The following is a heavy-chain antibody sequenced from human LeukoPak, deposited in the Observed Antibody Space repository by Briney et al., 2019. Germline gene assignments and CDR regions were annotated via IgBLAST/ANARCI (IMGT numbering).Heavy chain of an antibody. CDR3: ARDRLPIVGATTFWFDP. J-gene: IGHJ5*02. CDR2: ISSSSSYI. D-gene: IGHD1-26*01. V-gene: IGHV3-21*01. Sequence: GGSLRLSCAASGFIFSSYSMNWVRQAPGKGLEWVSSISSSSSYIYYADSVKGRFTISRDNAKNSLYLQMNSLRDEDTAVYYCARDRLPIVGATTFWFDPGGQGTLVTVSS. CDR1: GFIFSSYS.